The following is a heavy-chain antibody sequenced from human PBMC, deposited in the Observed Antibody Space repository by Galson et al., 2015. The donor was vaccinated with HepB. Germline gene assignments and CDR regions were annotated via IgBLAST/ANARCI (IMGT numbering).Heavy chain of an antibody. Sequence: QSGAEVKKPGESLRISCKGSGYSFTSYWISWVRQMPGKGLEWMGRIDPSDSYTNYSPSFQGHVTISADKSINTAYLQWSSLKASDTAMYYCASRGYSSGWYGHDAFDIWGQGTMVTVSS. V-gene: IGHV5-10-1*01. D-gene: IGHD6-19*01. CDR2: IDPSDSYT. J-gene: IGHJ3*02. CDR3: ASRGYSSGWYGHDAFDI. CDR1: GYSFTSYW.